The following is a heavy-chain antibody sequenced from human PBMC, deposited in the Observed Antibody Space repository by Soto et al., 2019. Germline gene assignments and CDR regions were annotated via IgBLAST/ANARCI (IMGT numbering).Heavy chain of an antibody. J-gene: IGHJ4*02. D-gene: IGHD3-22*01. CDR3: TTVPWVSSGYYANPDYFDY. V-gene: IGHV3-15*07. Sequence: PGGSLRLSCAASGFTFSSYAMHWVRQAPGKGLEWVGRIKSKTDGGTTDYAAPVKGRFTISRDDSKNTLYLQMNSLKTEDTAVYYCTTVPWVSSGYYANPDYFDYWGQGTLVTVSS. CDR1: GFTFSSYA. CDR2: IKSKTDGGTT.